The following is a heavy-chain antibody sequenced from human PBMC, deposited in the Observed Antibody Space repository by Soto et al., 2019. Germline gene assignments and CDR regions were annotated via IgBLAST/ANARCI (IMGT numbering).Heavy chain of an antibody. CDR3: ARLGAYYQALDS. D-gene: IGHD3-22*01. CDR2: IYYAGST. Sequence: PSETLSLTCTVSDGSLSPNYWSWIRQSPGKGLEWIGYIYYAGSTTYNPSLKSRITISLDTSQNEVSLKLSSVTAADTAVYYCARLGAYYQALDSWGQGTLVTVSS. CDR1: DGSLSPNY. J-gene: IGHJ4*02. V-gene: IGHV4-59*08.